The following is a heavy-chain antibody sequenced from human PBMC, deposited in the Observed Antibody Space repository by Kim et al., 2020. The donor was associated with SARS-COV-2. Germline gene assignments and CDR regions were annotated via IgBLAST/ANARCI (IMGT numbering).Heavy chain of an antibody. J-gene: IGHJ4*02. CDR3: ATLLGSYSSSWCLSY. D-gene: IGHD6-13*01. V-gene: IGHV1-24*01. CDR1: GYTLTELS. CDR2: FDPEDGET. Sequence: ASVKVSCKVSGYTLTELSMHWVRQAPGKGLEWMGGFDPEDGETIYAQKFQGRVTMTEDTSTDTAYMDLSSLRSEDTAVYYCATLLGSYSSSWCLSYWGQGTLVTVSS.